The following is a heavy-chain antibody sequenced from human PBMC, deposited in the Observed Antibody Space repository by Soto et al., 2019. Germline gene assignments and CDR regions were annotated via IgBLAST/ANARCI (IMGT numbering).Heavy chain of an antibody. CDR2: IYYSGRT. CDR1: GGSISSGGYY. Sequence: SETLSLTCNVSGGSISSGGYYWSWIRQHPGKGLEWIGYIYYSGRTYYNPSLKSRVTISVDTSKNQFSLKLNSVTAADTAVYYCTRGISGTYYYYYYGMDIWGQGTTVTVSS. V-gene: IGHV4-31*03. CDR3: TRGISGTYYYYYYGMDI. J-gene: IGHJ6*02. D-gene: IGHD1-26*01.